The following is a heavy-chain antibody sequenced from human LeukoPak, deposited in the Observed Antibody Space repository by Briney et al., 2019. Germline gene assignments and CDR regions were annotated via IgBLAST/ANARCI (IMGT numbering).Heavy chain of an antibody. V-gene: IGHV1-2*02. D-gene: IGHD3-10*01. CDR1: GYTFTGYY. CDR3: ARAKSRGVIITSPLGY. J-gene: IGHJ4*02. Sequence: ASVKVSCKASGYTFTGYYMHWVRQAPGQGLEWMGWINPNSGGTNYAQKFQGRVTMTRDTSISTAYMELSRLRSDDTAVYYCARAKSRGVIITSPLGYWGRGTLVTVSS. CDR2: INPNSGGT.